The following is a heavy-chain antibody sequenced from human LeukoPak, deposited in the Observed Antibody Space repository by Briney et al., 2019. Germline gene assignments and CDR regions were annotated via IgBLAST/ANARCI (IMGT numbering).Heavy chain of an antibody. D-gene: IGHD3-22*01. J-gene: IGHJ3*02. CDR3: ATKYYYDSSGYYAAFDI. CDR1: GYTLTELS. Sequence: ASVKVSCKVSGYTLTELSLHWVRPAPGKGLEWMGGFYPEDGETIYAQKLQGKVTMTENTSTDAAYMELSSLRFEDTAVYYCATKYYYDSSGYYAAFDIWGQGTMVAVSS. CDR2: FYPEDGET. V-gene: IGHV1-24*01.